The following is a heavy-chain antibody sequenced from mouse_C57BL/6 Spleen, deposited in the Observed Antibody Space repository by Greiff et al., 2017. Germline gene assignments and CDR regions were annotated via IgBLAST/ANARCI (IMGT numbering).Heavy chain of an antibody. CDR1: GFNIKDYY. V-gene: IGHV14-1*01. D-gene: IGHD2-1*01. J-gene: IGHJ2*01. CDR3: SSTMVTLYYFDY. CDR2: IDPEDGDT. Sequence: EVKLVESGAELVRPGASVKLSCTASGFNIKDYYMHWVKQRPEQGLEWIGRIDPEDGDTEYDPKFQGKATMTADTSSNTAYLQLSSLTSEDTAVYYCSSTMVTLYYFDYWGQGTTLTVSS.